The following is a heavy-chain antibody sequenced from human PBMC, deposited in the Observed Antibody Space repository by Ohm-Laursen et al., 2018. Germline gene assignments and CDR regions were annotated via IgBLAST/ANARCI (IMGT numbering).Heavy chain of an antibody. D-gene: IGHD4-17*01. CDR3: AKGQTTENWFDP. V-gene: IGHV3-9*01. CDR2: ISWNSGSI. J-gene: IGHJ5*02. CDR1: GFTLSNYA. Sequence: SLRLSCAASGFTLSNYAMHWVRQAPGKGLEWVSGISWNSGSIGYADSVKGRFTISRDNAKNSLYLQMNSLRAKDTALYYCAKGQTTENWFDPWGQGTLVTVSS.